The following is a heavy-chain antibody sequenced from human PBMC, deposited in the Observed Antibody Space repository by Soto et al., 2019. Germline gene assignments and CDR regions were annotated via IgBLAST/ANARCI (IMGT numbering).Heavy chain of an antibody. CDR1: GFTFSRYA. D-gene: IGHD1-1*01. CDR3: AKSVDNWDDGEAFDI. J-gene: IGHJ3*02. V-gene: IGHV3-23*01. Sequence: EVQLLESGGGLVQPGGSLRLSCAASGFTFSRYALNWVRQAPGKGLEWVSVSSGNGVNTYYTDSVKGRFTISRDSPKNTLYLQMNSLRAEDTAVYYCAKSVDNWDDGEAFDIWGQGTMVTVSS. CDR2: SSGNGVNT.